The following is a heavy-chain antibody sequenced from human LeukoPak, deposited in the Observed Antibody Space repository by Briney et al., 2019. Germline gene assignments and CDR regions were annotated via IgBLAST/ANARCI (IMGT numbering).Heavy chain of an antibody. CDR2: ISSSGSTI. J-gene: IGHJ4*02. V-gene: IGHV3-11*04. D-gene: IGHD3-22*01. CDR3: ARDASYDSSGYSSDYFDY. CDR1: GFTFSDHY. Sequence: GGSLRLSCAASGFTFSDHYMSWIRQAPGKGLEWVSYISSSGSTIYYADSVKGRFTISRDNAKNSLYLQMNSLRAEDTAVYYCARDASYDSSGYSSDYFDYWGQGTLVTVSS.